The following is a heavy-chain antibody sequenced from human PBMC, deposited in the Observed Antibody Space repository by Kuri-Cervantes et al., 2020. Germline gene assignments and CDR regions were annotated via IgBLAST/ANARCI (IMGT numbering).Heavy chain of an antibody. Sequence: SETLSLTCTVSGGSISGYHWGWVRQAPGQGLEWIGYIFYRGNPTYNPSLKSRVTISVDTSKNQFSLKLSSVTAADTAVYYCASNYYDSSGYLIDIWGQGTMVTVSS. V-gene: IGHV4-59*12. CDR1: GGSISGYH. CDR3: ASNYYDSSGYLIDI. D-gene: IGHD3-22*01. J-gene: IGHJ3*02. CDR2: IFYRGNP.